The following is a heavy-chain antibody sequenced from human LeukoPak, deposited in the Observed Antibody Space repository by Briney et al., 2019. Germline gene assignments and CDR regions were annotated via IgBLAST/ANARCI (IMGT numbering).Heavy chain of an antibody. CDR2: ITGSGGST. CDR3: AKDVGMDV. Sequence: PGGSLRLSCAASGFTFSTYAMTWVRQAPGKGLEWVSAITGSGGSTYYADSVKGRFTISRDNSKYTLHLQMNSLRAEDTAVYYCAKDVGMDVWGQGTTVTVSS. J-gene: IGHJ6*02. CDR1: GFTFSTYA. V-gene: IGHV3-23*01.